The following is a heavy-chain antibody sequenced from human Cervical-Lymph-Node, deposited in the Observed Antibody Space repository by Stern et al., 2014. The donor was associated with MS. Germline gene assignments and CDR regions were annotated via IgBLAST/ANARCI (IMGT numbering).Heavy chain of an antibody. Sequence: VQLVQSGTKVLKPGASVKVSCKASGYTFTAFVIHWVRQVPGQGLEWMGRLNLHSDDPTYAQNFQDRVSLNSDTSHGTAYLELIRLTTADTAVYYCAREATRIVVGIDYWGQGTLVTVSS. CDR3: AREATRIVVGIDY. V-gene: IGHV1-2*06. CDR2: LNLHSDDP. D-gene: IGHD3-22*01. J-gene: IGHJ4*02. CDR1: GYTFTAFV.